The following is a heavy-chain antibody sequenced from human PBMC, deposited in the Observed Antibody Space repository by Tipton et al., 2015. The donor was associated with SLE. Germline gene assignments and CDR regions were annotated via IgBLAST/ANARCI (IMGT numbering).Heavy chain of an antibody. CDR1: GYSISSGYY. CDR3: ASLAGNDAFDI. D-gene: IGHD6-19*01. Sequence: TLSLTCAVSGYSISSGYYWSWIRQPPGKGLEWIGYIYHSGSTNYNPSLKSRVTISVDTSKNQFSLKLSSVTAADTAVYYCASLAGNDAFDIWGQGTMVTVSS. J-gene: IGHJ3*02. CDR2: IYHSGST. V-gene: IGHV4-38-2*01.